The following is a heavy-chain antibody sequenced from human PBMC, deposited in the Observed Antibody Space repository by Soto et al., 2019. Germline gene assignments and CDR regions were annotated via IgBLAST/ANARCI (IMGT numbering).Heavy chain of an antibody. Sequence: SETLSLTCSVSGGSISGSYWSWIRQSPGKGLEWLGYVYYTGSTNYSPSLRSRVSISVDTSKNEFSLRLSSVTAADTAVYFCARSVAVPGARIDYWGQGTQVTVSS. J-gene: IGHJ4*02. CDR1: GGSISGSY. CDR3: ARSVAVPGARIDY. D-gene: IGHD6-19*01. V-gene: IGHV4-59*01. CDR2: VYYTGST.